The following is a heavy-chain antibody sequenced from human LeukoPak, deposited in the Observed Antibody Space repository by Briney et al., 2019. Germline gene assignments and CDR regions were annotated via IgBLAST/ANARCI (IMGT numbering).Heavy chain of an antibody. D-gene: IGHD6-13*01. Sequence: SETLSLTCTVSGGSISSYYWSWIRQPAGKGLEWIGRIYTSGSTNYNPSLKSRVTMSVDTSKNQFSLKLSSVTAADTAVYYCARERSGGSSSWYGRYYFDYWGQGILVTVSS. CDR2: IYTSGST. J-gene: IGHJ4*02. CDR1: GGSISSYY. CDR3: ARERSGGSSSWYGRYYFDY. V-gene: IGHV4-4*07.